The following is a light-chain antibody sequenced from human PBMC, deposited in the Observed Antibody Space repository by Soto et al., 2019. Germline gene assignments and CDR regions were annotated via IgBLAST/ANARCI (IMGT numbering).Light chain of an antibody. CDR1: QGITSW. Sequence: DIQMTQSPSSVSASVGDRVTITCRASQGITSWLAWSQQKPGKAPKLLIYAASSLQSGVPLRFSGSGSGTDFTLTISSLQPEDFATYYCQQANSFPLTFGGGTKVEIK. CDR3: QQANSFPLT. V-gene: IGKV1-12*01. CDR2: AAS. J-gene: IGKJ4*01.